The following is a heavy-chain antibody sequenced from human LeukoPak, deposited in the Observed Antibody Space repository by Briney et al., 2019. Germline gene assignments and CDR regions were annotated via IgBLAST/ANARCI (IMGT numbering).Heavy chain of an antibody. CDR2: IYHSGST. CDR1: GYSISSGYY. CDR3: ARDPRMGVDY. Sequence: SETLSLTCTVSGYSISSGYYWGWIRPPPGKGLEWIGSIYHSGSTYYNPSLKSRVTISVDTSKNQFSLKLSSVTAADTAVYYCARDPRMGVDYWGQGTLVTVSS. J-gene: IGHJ4*02. D-gene: IGHD3-16*01. V-gene: IGHV4-38-2*02.